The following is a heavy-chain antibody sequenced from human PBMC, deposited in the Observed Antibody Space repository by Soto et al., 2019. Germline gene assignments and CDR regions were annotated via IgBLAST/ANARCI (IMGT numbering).Heavy chain of an antibody. Sequence: QVQLVESGGGLVKPGGSLRLSCAASGFSFSDYYMSWIRQAPGKGLECVSHITHSGSIIHYADSVKGRFTISRDNTKNSLYLQMNSLRAEDTAVYYCARLAVAGTHYFDNWGQGTLVTVSS. D-gene: IGHD6-19*01. CDR3: ARLAVAGTHYFDN. J-gene: IGHJ4*02. V-gene: IGHV3-11*01. CDR2: ITHSGSII. CDR1: GFSFSDYY.